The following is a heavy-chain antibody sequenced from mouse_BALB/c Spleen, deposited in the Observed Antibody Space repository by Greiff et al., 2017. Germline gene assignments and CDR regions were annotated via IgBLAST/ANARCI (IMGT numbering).Heavy chain of an antibody. J-gene: IGHJ4*01. V-gene: IGHV5-17*02. Sequence: VQLKESGGGLVQPGGSRKLSCAASGFTFSSFGMHWVRQAPEKGLEWVAYISSGSSTIYYADTVKGRFTISRDNPKNTLFLQMTSLRSEDTAMYYCARYYGRAMDYWGQGTSVTVSS. CDR1: GFTFSSFG. CDR2: ISSGSSTI. CDR3: ARYYGRAMDY. D-gene: IGHD1-1*01.